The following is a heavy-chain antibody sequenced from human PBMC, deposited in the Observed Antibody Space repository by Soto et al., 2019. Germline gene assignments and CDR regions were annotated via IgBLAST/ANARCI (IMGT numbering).Heavy chain of an antibody. CDR1: GGTFSSYA. Sequence: QVQLVQSGAEVKKPGSSVKVSCKASGGTFSSYAISWVRQAPGQGLEWMGGIIPIVGTANYAQKFQGRVTITADESTSTAYMELSSLRSEDTAVYYCARARYCSGGSCQDWFDPWGRGTLVTVSS. D-gene: IGHD2-15*01. CDR2: IIPIVGTA. CDR3: ARARYCSGGSCQDWFDP. J-gene: IGHJ5*02. V-gene: IGHV1-69*01.